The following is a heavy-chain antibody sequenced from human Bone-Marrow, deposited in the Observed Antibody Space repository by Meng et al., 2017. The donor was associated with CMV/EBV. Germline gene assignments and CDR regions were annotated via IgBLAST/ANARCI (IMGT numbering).Heavy chain of an antibody. CDR2: TTNNERNI. CDR3: AREKLSTLLFDY. Sequence: QVQLVESGGGVGQPGGPLRPAYAASGFSFSDYAMHWVRQAPGKGLEWVAVTTNNERNIKYADSVKGRFTISGDTSTNTLYLQMNTLRPEDTALYYCAREKLSTLLFDYWGQGTLVTVSS. V-gene: IGHV3-30*03. J-gene: IGHJ4*02. D-gene: IGHD3-16*01. CDR1: GFSFSDYA.